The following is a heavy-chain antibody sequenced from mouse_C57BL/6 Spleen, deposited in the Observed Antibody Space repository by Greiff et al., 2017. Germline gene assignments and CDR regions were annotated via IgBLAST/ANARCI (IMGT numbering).Heavy chain of an antibody. CDR1: GYTFTSYW. Sequence: QVQLQQPGAELVKPGASVKMSCKASGYTFTSYWITWVKQRPGQGLERIGDIYPGSGSTNYNEKFKSKATLTVDTSSSTAYMQLSSLTSEDSAVYYCARKGHYGSSYGFAYWGQGTLVTVSA. D-gene: IGHD1-1*01. CDR3: ARKGHYGSSYGFAY. CDR2: IYPGSGST. V-gene: IGHV1-55*01. J-gene: IGHJ3*01.